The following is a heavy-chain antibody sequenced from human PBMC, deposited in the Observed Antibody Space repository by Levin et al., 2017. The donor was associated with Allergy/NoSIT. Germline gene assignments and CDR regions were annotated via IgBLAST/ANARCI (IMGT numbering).Heavy chain of an antibody. J-gene: IGHJ4*02. V-gene: IGHV1-46*01. CDR1: GYTFTSYY. CDR2: INPSGGST. D-gene: IGHD1-1*01. CDR3: ARVLWKAFDY. Sequence: KHGESLKISCKASGYTFTSYYMHWVRQAPGQGLEWMGIINPSGGSTSYAQKFQGRVTMTRDTSTSTVYMELSSLRSEDTAVYYCARVLWKAFDYWGQGTLVTVSS.